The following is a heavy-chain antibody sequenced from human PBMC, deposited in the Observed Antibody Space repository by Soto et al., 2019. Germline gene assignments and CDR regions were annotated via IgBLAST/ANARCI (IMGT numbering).Heavy chain of an antibody. CDR1: GYSFTIYA. Sequence: GASLKVSCKASGYSFTIYAISWVRQAPGQGLEWMGWISAYNGNTNYAQKLQGRVTMTTDTSTSTAYMKLRSLRSDDTAVYYCAKDQKRYSSCWPGYFDYWDQGPLVTVSS. D-gene: IGHD6-19*01. CDR2: ISAYNGNT. V-gene: IGHV1-18*04. J-gene: IGHJ4*02. CDR3: AKDQKRYSSCWPGYFDY.